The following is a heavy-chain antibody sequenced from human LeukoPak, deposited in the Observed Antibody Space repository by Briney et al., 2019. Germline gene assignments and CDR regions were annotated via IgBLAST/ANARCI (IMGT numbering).Heavy chain of an antibody. CDR2: INSDGSRT. Sequence: GGSLRLSCTASGFTFSTYWMHWVRQAPGKGLVWVSHINSDGSRTTYADSVKGRFTISRDNAENTLYLQMNTLRAEDTAVYYCARAYYYDGSGYYRPFDYWGQGTLVTVSS. D-gene: IGHD3-22*01. V-gene: IGHV3-74*01. J-gene: IGHJ4*02. CDR1: GFTFSTYW. CDR3: ARAYYYDGSGYYRPFDY.